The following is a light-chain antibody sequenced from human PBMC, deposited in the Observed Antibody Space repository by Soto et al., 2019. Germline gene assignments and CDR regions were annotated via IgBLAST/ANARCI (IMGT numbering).Light chain of an antibody. CDR2: EVS. J-gene: IGLJ3*02. Sequence: QSALTQPASVSGSPGQSITISCTGTSSDVGSYNLVSWYQQHPGKAPKLMIYEVSKRPSGVSNRFSGSKSGNTASLTISGLQDEDEADYYCCSYAGSSPWVFGGGTKVTVL. V-gene: IGLV2-23*02. CDR1: SSDVGSYNL. CDR3: CSYAGSSPWV.